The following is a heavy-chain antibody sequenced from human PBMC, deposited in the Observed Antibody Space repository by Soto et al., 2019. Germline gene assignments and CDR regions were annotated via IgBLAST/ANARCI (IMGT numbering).Heavy chain of an antibody. Sequence: SETLSLPCTVSGGSISSYYWSWIRQPPGKGLEWIGYIYYSGSTNYNPSLKSRVTISVDTSKNQFSLKLSSVTAADTAVYYCASSLGCSSTSCRAYYYYMDVWGKGTTVTVSS. V-gene: IGHV4-59*01. D-gene: IGHD2-2*01. CDR1: GGSISSYY. CDR3: ASSLGCSSTSCRAYYYYMDV. J-gene: IGHJ6*03. CDR2: IYYSGST.